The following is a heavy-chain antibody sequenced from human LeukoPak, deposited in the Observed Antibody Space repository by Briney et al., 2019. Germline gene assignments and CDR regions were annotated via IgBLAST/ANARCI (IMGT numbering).Heavy chain of an antibody. CDR3: ATNGSSFLDC. J-gene: IGHJ4*02. V-gene: IGHV3-72*01. CDR2: STNKANSYTT. D-gene: IGHD1-26*01. Sequence: PGGSLRLSCAASGFTFSDHYMDWVRQAPGKGLEWVGRSTNKANSYTTEYAASVIGRFTISRDDSKNSLYLQMSSLKTEDTAVYYCATNGSSFLDCWGQGTLVTVSS. CDR1: GFTFSDHY.